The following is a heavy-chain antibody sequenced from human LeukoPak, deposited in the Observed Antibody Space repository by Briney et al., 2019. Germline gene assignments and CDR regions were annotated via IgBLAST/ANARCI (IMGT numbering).Heavy chain of an antibody. J-gene: IGHJ6*03. CDR3: ARARYNWKYEYYYYYMDV. CDR1: GGSFSGYY. D-gene: IGHD1-7*01. Sequence: PSETLSLTCAVYGGSFSGYYWSWIRQPPGKGLEWIGEINHSGSTNYNPSLKSRVTISVDTSKNQFSLKLSSVTAADTAVYYCARARYNWKYEYYYYYMDVWGKGTTVTVSS. CDR2: INHSGST. V-gene: IGHV4-34*01.